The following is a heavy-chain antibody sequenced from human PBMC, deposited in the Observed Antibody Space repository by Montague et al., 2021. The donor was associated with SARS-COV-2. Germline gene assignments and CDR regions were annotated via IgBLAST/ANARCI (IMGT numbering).Heavy chain of an antibody. CDR3: ARDLSSSWSYWFDP. Sequence: TLSLTCTVSGGSTSSGSYYWSWIRQPAGRGMEWIGRIYASGSTKYNPSLKSRVTISVDTSKNRFSLKVSSVTAADTAVYYCARDLSSSWSYWFDPWGQGTLVAVSS. D-gene: IGHD6-13*01. CDR2: IYASGST. J-gene: IGHJ5*02. CDR1: GGSTSSGSYY. V-gene: IGHV4-61*02.